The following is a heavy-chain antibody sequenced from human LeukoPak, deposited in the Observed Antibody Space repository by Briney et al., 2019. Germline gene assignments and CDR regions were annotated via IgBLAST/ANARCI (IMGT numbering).Heavy chain of an antibody. Sequence: PGGSLRLSCAASGFTFSSYWMHWVRQAPGKGLVWVSRINSDGSSTSYADSVKGRFTISRDNAKNTLYLKMNSLRAEDTAVYYCARMEDIVVVPAAMPIDYWGQGTLVTVSS. D-gene: IGHD2-2*01. CDR3: ARMEDIVVVPAAMPIDY. J-gene: IGHJ4*02. CDR1: GFTFSSYW. V-gene: IGHV3-74*01. CDR2: INSDGSST.